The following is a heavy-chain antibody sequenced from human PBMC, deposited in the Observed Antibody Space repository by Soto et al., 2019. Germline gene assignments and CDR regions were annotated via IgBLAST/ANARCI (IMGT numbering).Heavy chain of an antibody. CDR2: IYPGDSDT. Sequence: GESLKISCKGSGYSFTSYWIGWVRQMPGKGLEWMGIIYPGDSDTRYSPSFQGQVTISADKSISTAYLQWSSLKASDTAMYYCARDQLYYYDSFGRPLYGLDIWGQGTMVTVSS. CDR3: ARDQLYYYDSFGRPLYGLDI. J-gene: IGHJ3*02. V-gene: IGHV5-51*01. CDR1: GYSFTSYW. D-gene: IGHD3-22*01.